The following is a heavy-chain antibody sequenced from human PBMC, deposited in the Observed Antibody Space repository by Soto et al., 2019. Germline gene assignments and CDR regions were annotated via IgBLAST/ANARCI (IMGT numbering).Heavy chain of an antibody. J-gene: IGHJ4*02. Sequence: SETLSLTCTVSGGSISSYYWSWIRQPPGKGLEWIGYIYYSGGTNYNPSLKSRVTISVDTSKNQFSLKLSSVTAADTAVYYCARVYGDYLDYWGQGTLVTVSS. CDR1: GGSISSYY. V-gene: IGHV4-59*01. D-gene: IGHD4-17*01. CDR3: ARVYGDYLDY. CDR2: IYYSGGT.